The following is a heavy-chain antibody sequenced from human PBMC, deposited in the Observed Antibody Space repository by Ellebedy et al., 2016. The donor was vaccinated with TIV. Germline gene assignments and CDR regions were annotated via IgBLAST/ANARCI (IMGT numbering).Heavy chain of an antibody. V-gene: IGHV3-48*04. CDR2: ISSSSSTA. J-gene: IGHJ6*02. CDR3: ARYTIGVFPNGMDV. Sequence: GESLKISCEASGFTFSTYGMSWVRQAPGKGLEWLSYISSSSSTAHYADSVKVRFTISRDNAKNSLFLQMDNLRVDDTALYFCARYTIGVFPNGMDVWGQGTTVTVSS. CDR1: GFTFSTYG. D-gene: IGHD5/OR15-5a*01.